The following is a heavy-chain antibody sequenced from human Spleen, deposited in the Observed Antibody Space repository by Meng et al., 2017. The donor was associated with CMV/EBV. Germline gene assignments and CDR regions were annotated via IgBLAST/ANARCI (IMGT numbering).Heavy chain of an antibody. CDR3: AREERQLLGKGGFDT. CDR2: TYYRSKWYN. CDR1: GASLPSNKVA. Sequence: HPGPGPWQHPPPRPLTLTTSGASLPSNKVAWNWIRQSQSRGLELLGRTYYRSKWYNEYAVSVEGRITINPDTSKNQFSLQLNSVTPDDTAVYYCAREERQLLGKGGFDTWGQGTLVTVSS. V-gene: IGHV6-1*01. D-gene: IGHD2-2*01. J-gene: IGHJ4*02.